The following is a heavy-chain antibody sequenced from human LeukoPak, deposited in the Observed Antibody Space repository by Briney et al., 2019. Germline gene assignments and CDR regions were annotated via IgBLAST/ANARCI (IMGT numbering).Heavy chain of an antibody. V-gene: IGHV3-48*03. D-gene: IGHD3-10*02. CDR1: GFTFSSYE. CDR3: AELRLTMIGGV. J-gene: IGHJ6*04. CDR2: ISSSGSTI. Sequence: GGSLRLSCAASGFTFSSYEMNWVRQAPGKGLEWVSYISSSGSTIYYADSVKGRFTISRDNAKNSLYLQMNSLRAEDTAVYYCAELRLTMIGGVWGNGTTVTISS.